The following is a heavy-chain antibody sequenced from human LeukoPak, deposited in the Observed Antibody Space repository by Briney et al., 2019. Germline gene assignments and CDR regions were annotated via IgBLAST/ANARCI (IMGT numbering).Heavy chain of an antibody. V-gene: IGHV4-39*07. CDR1: SGSISSSCYY. CDR2: MYYSGST. Sequence: ASETLSLTCTVSSGSISSSCYYWGWIRQPPGMGLEWIGSMYYSGSTYYNPSLKSRVTISVDTSKSQFSLKLSSVTAADTAVYYCAREMRSPRGGFDYWDQGTLVTVSS. CDR3: AREMRSPRGGFDY. D-gene: IGHD3-10*01. J-gene: IGHJ4*02.